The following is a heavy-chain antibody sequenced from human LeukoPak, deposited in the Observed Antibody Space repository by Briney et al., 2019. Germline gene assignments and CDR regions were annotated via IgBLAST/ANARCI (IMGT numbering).Heavy chain of an antibody. Sequence: SETLSLTCTVSGGSISSYYWSWIRQPPGKGLEWIGYIYYSGSTYYNPSLKSRVTISVDTSKNQFSLKLSSVTAADTAVYYCARDIYDFPFDYWGQGTLVTVSS. CDR2: IYYSGST. V-gene: IGHV4-59*12. D-gene: IGHD3-3*01. J-gene: IGHJ4*02. CDR3: ARDIYDFPFDY. CDR1: GGSISSYY.